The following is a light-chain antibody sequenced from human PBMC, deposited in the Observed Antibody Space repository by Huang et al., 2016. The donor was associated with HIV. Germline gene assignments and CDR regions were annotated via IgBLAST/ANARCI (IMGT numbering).Light chain of an antibody. CDR1: QSVSSN. Sequence: EIVMTQSPATLSVSPGERATLSCRASQSVSSNLAWYQPKPGQGPRLLIYGASTRATGIPARFSGSGSGTEFTLTISSLQSEDFAVYYCQQYNNWPPHTFGQGTKLEIK. V-gene: IGKV3-15*01. CDR2: GAS. CDR3: QQYNNWPPHT. J-gene: IGKJ2*01.